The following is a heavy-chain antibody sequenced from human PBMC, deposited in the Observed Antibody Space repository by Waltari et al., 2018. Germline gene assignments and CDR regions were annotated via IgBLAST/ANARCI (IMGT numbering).Heavy chain of an antibody. V-gene: IGHV3-43D*03. J-gene: IGHJ6*03. Sequence: EVQLVESGGVVVQPGGSLRLSCGASGCTLDDYAMQWVRQAPGKGLEWVALTSWDGSSTFYADSVKGRFTISRDNSKNSLYLQMNSLRHEDTALYYCTKAAAKYFYYYYMDVWGKGTPVTVSS. CDR3: TKAAAKYFYYYYMDV. CDR1: GCTLDDYA. CDR2: TSWDGSST.